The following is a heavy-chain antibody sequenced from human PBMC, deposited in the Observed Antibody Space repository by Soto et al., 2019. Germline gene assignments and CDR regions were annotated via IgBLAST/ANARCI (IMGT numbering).Heavy chain of an antibody. CDR2: IIGSGGST. Sequence: PGGSLRLSCAASGFTFGSYAMSWVRQAPGKGLEWVSAIIGSGGSTNYADSVKGRFTISRDNSKSTLYLQMNSLRAEDTALYYCAKGRSYYYYYGVDVWGQGTTVTVSS. V-gene: IGHV3-23*01. CDR3: AKGRSYYYYYGVDV. J-gene: IGHJ6*02. CDR1: GFTFGSYA.